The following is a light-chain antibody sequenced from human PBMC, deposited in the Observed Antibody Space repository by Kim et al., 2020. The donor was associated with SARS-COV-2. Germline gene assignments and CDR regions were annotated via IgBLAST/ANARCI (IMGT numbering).Light chain of an antibody. Sequence: DIQMTQSPSTLSASVGDRVTITCRASQSISSWLAWYQQKPGKAPKLLIYKASSLESGVPSRFSCSGSGTEFTLTISSLQPDDFATYYCQQYNSYRYTFGQGTKLVI. V-gene: IGKV1-5*03. CDR3: QQYNSYRYT. CDR2: KAS. CDR1: QSISSW. J-gene: IGKJ2*01.